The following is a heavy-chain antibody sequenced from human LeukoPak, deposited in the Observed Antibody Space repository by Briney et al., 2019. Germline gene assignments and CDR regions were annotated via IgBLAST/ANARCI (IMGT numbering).Heavy chain of an antibody. V-gene: IGHV4-39*01. CDR1: GGSLSSSSYY. Sequence: SETLSLTCTVSGGSLSSSSYYWGWIRQPPGKGLEWIGSIYYSGSTYYNPSLKSRVTISVDTSKNQFSLKLSSVTAADTAVYYCAVRRVTHYYFDYWGQGPLVTVSS. J-gene: IGHJ4*02. CDR3: AVRRVTHYYFDY. D-gene: IGHD2-21*02. CDR2: IYYSGST.